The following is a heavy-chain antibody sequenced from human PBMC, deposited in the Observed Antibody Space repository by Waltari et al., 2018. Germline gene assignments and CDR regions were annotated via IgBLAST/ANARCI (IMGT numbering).Heavy chain of an antibody. CDR3: ARGAAPMAVTSLDF. D-gene: IGHD2-2*01. CDR2: ITPILGIA. CDR1: GGTFSTHI. V-gene: IGHV1-69*04. J-gene: IGHJ4*02. Sequence: QVQLVQSGAEVKKPESSVKVSCQASGGTFSTHIITWVRQAPGQGLEWMGQITPILGIANYAQKFQARVTITADESTCTSYMELSSLTSEDTAVYYCARGAAPMAVTSLDFWGQGTLVTVSS.